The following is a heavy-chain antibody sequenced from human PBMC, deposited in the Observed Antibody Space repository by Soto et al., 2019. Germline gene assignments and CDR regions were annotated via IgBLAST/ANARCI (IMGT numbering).Heavy chain of an antibody. D-gene: IGHD4-4*01. J-gene: IGHJ4*02. CDR3: ARDAMTTEFDY. CDR2: INAGDGNT. V-gene: IGHV1-3*01. Sequence: ASVKVSCKTSGYSFSGYSISWVRQAPGQGLEWMGWINAGDGNTKYSQKFQGRVTITRDTSASTAYMELSSLRSEDTAVYYCARDAMTTEFDYWGQGTLVTVSS. CDR1: GYSFSGYS.